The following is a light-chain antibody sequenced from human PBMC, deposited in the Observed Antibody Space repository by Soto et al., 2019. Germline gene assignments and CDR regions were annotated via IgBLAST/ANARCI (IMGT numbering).Light chain of an antibody. Sequence: QSVLTQPASVSGSPGQSITISCTGTSTDVGGDNYVSWYQQYPGKAPKLIIYDVSSRPSGVSDRFSGSNSGNTASLTISGLQAEDEADYYCNSYTSATTLRGVFGVGTKVTV. J-gene: IGLJ1*01. CDR2: DVS. CDR3: NSYTSATTLRGV. V-gene: IGLV2-14*03. CDR1: STDVGGDNY.